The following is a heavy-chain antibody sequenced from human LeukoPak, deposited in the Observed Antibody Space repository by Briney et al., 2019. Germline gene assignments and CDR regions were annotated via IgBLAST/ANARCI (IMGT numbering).Heavy chain of an antibody. Sequence: PGGSLRLSCAASGFTFSSYSMNWVRQAPGKGLEWVSYISSSSSTIYYADSVKGRFTISRDNAKNSLYLQMNSLRAEDTAVYYCARDFTLARGDYWGQGTLVTVSS. V-gene: IGHV3-48*01. J-gene: IGHJ4*02. CDR1: GFTFSSYS. D-gene: IGHD7-27*01. CDR2: ISSSSSTI. CDR3: ARDFTLARGDY.